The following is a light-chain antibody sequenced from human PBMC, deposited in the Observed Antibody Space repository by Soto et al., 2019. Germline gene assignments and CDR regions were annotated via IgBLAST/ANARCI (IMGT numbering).Light chain of an antibody. CDR1: QGISSA. V-gene: IGKV1-13*02. CDR2: DAS. CDR3: QQFNSYLRT. J-gene: IGKJ1*01. Sequence: AIQLTQSPSSLSASVGDRVTITCRASQGISSALAWYQQKPGKPPKFLIYDASSLESGVPSWFSGSGSGTDFTLTISSLQPEDFATYYCQQFNSYLRTFGQGTKVEIK.